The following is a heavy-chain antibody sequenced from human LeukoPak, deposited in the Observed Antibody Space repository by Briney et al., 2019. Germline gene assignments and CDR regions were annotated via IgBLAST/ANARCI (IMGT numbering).Heavy chain of an antibody. CDR2: ISSSGNTI. CDR1: GFTFSDSY. V-gene: IGHV3-11*01. CDR3: ARADFGVLIIGYYYFYMDD. J-gene: IGHJ6*03. D-gene: IGHD3-3*01. Sequence: GGSLRLSCAASGFTFSDSYMSWVRQAPGKGLEWLSSISSSGNTIYYADSVKGRFAVSRDNAKNSLYLQMNSLRVEDTAMYFCARADFGVLIIGYYYFYMDDWGKGTTVTVSS.